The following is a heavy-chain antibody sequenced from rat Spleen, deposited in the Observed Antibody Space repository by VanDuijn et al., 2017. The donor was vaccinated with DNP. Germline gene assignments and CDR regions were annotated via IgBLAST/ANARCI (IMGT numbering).Heavy chain of an antibody. D-gene: IGHD1-12*01. CDR2: INYDGNST. CDR1: GFSFSNYG. J-gene: IGHJ4*01. Sequence: EVQLVESGGGLVQPGRSLKLSCAASGFSFSNYGMAWVRQAPRKGLEWVATINYDGNSTHYRDSVKGRFTISRDNAQSTLYLQMDSLRSEDTATYYCTRHRTIMPYYYAMDAWGQGASVTVSS. CDR3: TRHRTIMPYYYAMDA. V-gene: IGHV5-29*01.